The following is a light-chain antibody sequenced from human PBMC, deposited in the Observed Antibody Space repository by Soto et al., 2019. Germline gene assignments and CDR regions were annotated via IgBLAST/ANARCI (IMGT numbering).Light chain of an antibody. V-gene: IGKV1-12*01. CDR1: QGISNW. J-gene: IGKJ3*01. Sequence: DIQMTQSPSFVSASVGDRVTITCRASQGISNWLAWYQQKPGKAPKRLIYATSNLQGGVPSRFSGSGSGTDFTLTIGSLQPEDSAPYYCQQSSSFPLTLGPRTQVDIK. CDR2: ATS. CDR3: QQSSSFPLT.